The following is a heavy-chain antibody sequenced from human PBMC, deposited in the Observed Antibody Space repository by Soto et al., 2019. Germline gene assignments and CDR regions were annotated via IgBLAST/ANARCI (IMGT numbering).Heavy chain of an antibody. V-gene: IGHV3-21*01. Sequence: GGSLRLSCAASGFTFSSYTMNWVRQAPGKGLEWVSSISRSSSFIYYADSLKGRFTISRDNAQNSLYLQMNSLRAEDTAVYYCARGGITYDMDVWGQGTTVTVSS. CDR2: ISRSSSFI. J-gene: IGHJ6*02. CDR1: GFTFSSYT. CDR3: ARGGITYDMDV.